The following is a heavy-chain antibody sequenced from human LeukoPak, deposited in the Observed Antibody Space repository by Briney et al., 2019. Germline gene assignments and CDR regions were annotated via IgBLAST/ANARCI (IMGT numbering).Heavy chain of an antibody. D-gene: IGHD3-22*01. CDR2: INPNSGGT. Sequence: ASVKVSCKASGYTFTGYYMHWVRQAPGQGLEWMGWINPNSGGTNYAQKFQGRVTMTRDTSISTAYMELSRLRPDDTAVYYCARDYYDSSGYLDPWGQGTLVTVSS. CDR1: GYTFTGYY. J-gene: IGHJ5*02. V-gene: IGHV1-2*02. CDR3: ARDYYDSSGYLDP.